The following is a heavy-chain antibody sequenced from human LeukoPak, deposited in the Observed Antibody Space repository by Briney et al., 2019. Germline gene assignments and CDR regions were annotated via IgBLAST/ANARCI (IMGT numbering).Heavy chain of an antibody. V-gene: IGHV4-59*01. D-gene: IGHD3-22*01. CDR1: GGSISSYY. J-gene: IGHJ4*02. Sequence: SETLSLTCTVSGGSISSYYWSWIPQPPGKGLEWIGYIYYSGSTNYNPSLKSRVTISVDTSKNQFSLKLSSVTAADTAVYYCARGGDYYDSSGYYYPSLFDYWGQGTLVTVSS. CDR2: IYYSGST. CDR3: ARGGDYYDSSGYYYPSLFDY.